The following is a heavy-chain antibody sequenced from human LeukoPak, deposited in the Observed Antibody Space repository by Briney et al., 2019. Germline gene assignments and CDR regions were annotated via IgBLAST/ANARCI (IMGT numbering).Heavy chain of an antibody. D-gene: IGHD2-2*01. CDR2: IYYSGST. V-gene: IGHV4-59*11. CDR1: GGSISSHY. Sequence: PSETLSLTCTVSGGSISSHYWSWIRQPPGKGLEWIGYIYYSGSTNYNPSLKSRVTISVDTSKNQFSLKLSSVTAADTAVYYCARALMPHLCSYYYYYYYMDVWGKGTTVTVSS. J-gene: IGHJ6*03. CDR3: ARALMPHLCSYYYYYYYMDV.